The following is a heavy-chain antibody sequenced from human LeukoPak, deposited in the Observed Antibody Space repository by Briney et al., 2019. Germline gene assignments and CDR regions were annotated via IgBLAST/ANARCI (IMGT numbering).Heavy chain of an antibody. J-gene: IGHJ4*02. CDR2: INPSGGST. Sequence: ASVKVSCKASGYTFTSYDINWVRQAPGQGLEWMGIINPSGGSTSYAQKFQGRVTMTRDTSTSTVYMELSSLRSEDTAVYYCARVVSLRGYEGGYWGQGTLVTVSS. CDR3: ARVVSLRGYEGGY. V-gene: IGHV1-46*01. CDR1: GYTFTSYD. D-gene: IGHD5-12*01.